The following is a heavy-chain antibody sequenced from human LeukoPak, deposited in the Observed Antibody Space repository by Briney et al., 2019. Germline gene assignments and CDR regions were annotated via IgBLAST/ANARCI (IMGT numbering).Heavy chain of an antibody. V-gene: IGHV4-59*01. Sequence: SETLSLTCTVSGGSIINYYWSWIRQHPGKGLEWIGYIYSSGSTNYNPSLKSRVTILVDTSKNQFSLKLSSVTTADTAVYYCARAREFWFDPWGQGTLVTVSS. D-gene: IGHD2/OR15-2a*01. CDR2: IYSSGST. J-gene: IGHJ5*02. CDR3: ARAREFWFDP. CDR1: GGSIINYY.